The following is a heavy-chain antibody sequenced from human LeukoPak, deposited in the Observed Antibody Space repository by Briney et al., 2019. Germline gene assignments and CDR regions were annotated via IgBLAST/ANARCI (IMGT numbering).Heavy chain of an antibody. CDR1: GCSISSYY. V-gene: IGHV4-59*01. D-gene: IGHD3-22*01. J-gene: IGHJ3*02. CDR2: IYYSGST. Sequence: SETLSLTCTVSGCSISSYYWSWIRQPPGKGLEWIGYIYYSGSTNYNPSLKSRVTISVDTSKNQFSLKLSSVTAADTAVYYCARGGWYYDSSGYPLGAFDIWGQGTMVTVSS. CDR3: ARGGWYYDSSGYPLGAFDI.